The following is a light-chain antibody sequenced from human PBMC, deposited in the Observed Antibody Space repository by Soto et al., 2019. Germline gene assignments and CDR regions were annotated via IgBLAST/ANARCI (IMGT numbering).Light chain of an antibody. CDR1: SSDVGGYDY. CDR2: EVN. CDR3: ASYAGSNNLV. Sequence: QSALTQPPSASGSPGQSVTISCTGTSSDVGGYDYVSWYQQHPGKAPKLMIYEVNKRPSGVPDRFFGSKSGNTASLTVSGLQAEDEADYYCASYAGSNNLVFGGGTKLTVL. J-gene: IGLJ2*01. V-gene: IGLV2-8*01.